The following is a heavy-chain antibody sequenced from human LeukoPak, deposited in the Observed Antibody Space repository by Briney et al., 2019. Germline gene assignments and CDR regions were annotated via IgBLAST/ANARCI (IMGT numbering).Heavy chain of an antibody. Sequence: GGSLRLSCAASGFTFSSHAMGWVRQAPGKGLEWVSSITGSGGSTYYGDSVKGRFTISRDNSKNTLYLQMNSLRAEDTAVYYCAKDGGGSLEWLPPMDVWGQGTTATVSS. D-gene: IGHD3-3*01. CDR1: GFTFSSHA. J-gene: IGHJ6*02. CDR3: AKDGGGSLEWLPPMDV. CDR2: ITGSGGST. V-gene: IGHV3-23*01.